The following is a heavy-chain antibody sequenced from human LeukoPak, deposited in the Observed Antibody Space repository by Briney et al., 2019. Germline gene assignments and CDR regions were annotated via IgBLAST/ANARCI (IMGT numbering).Heavy chain of an antibody. J-gene: IGHJ4*02. CDR2: IIPIFGTA. V-gene: IGHV1-69*01. CDR3: ASSSGSWYYFDY. D-gene: IGHD6-13*01. CDR1: GGTFSSYA. Sequence: SVKVSCKASGGTFSSYAISWVRQAPGQGLEWMGGIIPIFGTANYAQKFQGRVTITADESTSTAYMELSSLRSEDTAVYYCASSSGSWYYFDYWGQGTRVTVSS.